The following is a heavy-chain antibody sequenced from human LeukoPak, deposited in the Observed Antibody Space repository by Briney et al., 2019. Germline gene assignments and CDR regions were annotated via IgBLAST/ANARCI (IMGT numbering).Heavy chain of an antibody. CDR2: IYHSGST. CDR1: GGSIDSRSYY. Sequence: SETLSLTCTVSGGSIDSRSYYWDWIRQAPGKGLEWIGAIYHSGSTEYNPSLKSRVAIFVDTSKNQFSLILHSVAAADTAVYYCARRSEFDNTHYHYFDYWGQGALVTVSS. CDR3: ARRSEFDNTHYHYFDY. J-gene: IGHJ4*02. D-gene: IGHD2-15*01. V-gene: IGHV4-39*01.